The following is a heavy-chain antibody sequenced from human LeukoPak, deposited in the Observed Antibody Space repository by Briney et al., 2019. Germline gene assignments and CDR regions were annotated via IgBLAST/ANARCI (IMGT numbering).Heavy chain of an antibody. CDR2: VDWDDDK. Sequence: SGPTLVNPTQTLTLTCTFSGFSLSTSGMCVSWIRQPPGKALEWLARVDWDDDKYYSTSLKTRLTISKDTSKNQVVLTMTNMDPVDTATYHCARSTYYYDSSGYLNDYWGQGTLVTVSS. V-gene: IGHV2-70*11. J-gene: IGHJ4*02. CDR3: ARSTYYYDSSGYLNDY. CDR1: GFSLSTSGMC. D-gene: IGHD3-22*01.